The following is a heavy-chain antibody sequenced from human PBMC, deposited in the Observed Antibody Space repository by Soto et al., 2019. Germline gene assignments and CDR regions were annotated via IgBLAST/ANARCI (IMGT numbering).Heavy chain of an antibody. J-gene: IGHJ4*02. CDR3: ARGHSSGWYYEGQFYY. Sequence: QLQLQESGPGLVKPSETLSLTCTVSGGSISSSSYYWGWIRQPPGKGLEWIGSIYYSGSTYYNPSLKCRVPISVDTSKIQFALRLSSVTAADTAVYYCARGHSSGWYYEGQFYYWGQGTLVTVSS. D-gene: IGHD6-19*01. CDR1: GGSISSSSYY. CDR2: IYYSGST. V-gene: IGHV4-39*01.